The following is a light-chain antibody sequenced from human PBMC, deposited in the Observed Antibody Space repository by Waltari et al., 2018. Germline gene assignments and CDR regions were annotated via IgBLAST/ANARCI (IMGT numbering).Light chain of an antibody. V-gene: IGKV1-NL1*01. Sequence: DIQMTASPSSLSASVGDRVPITCRASQGISNSLAWYQQKPGQAPKLLLYATSRLESGVPSRFSGSGSGTDYTLTINSLQPEDLATYYCHQYYTTPYTFGQGTKLEIK. J-gene: IGKJ2*01. CDR1: QGISNS. CDR3: HQYYTTPYT. CDR2: ATS.